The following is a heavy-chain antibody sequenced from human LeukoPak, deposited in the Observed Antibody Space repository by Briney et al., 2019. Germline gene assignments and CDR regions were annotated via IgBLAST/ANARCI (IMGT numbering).Heavy chain of an antibody. V-gene: IGHV3-30*03. D-gene: IGHD6-6*01. CDR2: ISYDGTNK. CDR3: ARALGYYYGMDV. CDR1: GFTFSSYG. J-gene: IGHJ6*02. Sequence: GGSLRLSCVASGFTFSSYGMHWVRQPPGKGLEWVAIISYDGTNKYYADSVKGRFTISRDNSKNTLYLQMNSLRAEDTAVYYCARALGYYYGMDVWGQGTTVTVSS.